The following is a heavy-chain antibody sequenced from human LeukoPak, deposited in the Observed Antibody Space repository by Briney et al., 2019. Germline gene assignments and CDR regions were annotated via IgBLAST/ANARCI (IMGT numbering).Heavy chain of an antibody. CDR3: ARDYDYSSSWYGAFDI. Sequence: GGSLRLSCAASGFMLSSHWMSWVRQAPGKGLEWVSSISSSSSYIYYADSVKGRFTISRDNAKNSLYLQMNSLRAEDTAVYYCARDYDYSSSWYGAFDIWGQGTMVTVSS. D-gene: IGHD6-13*01. J-gene: IGHJ3*02. V-gene: IGHV3-21*01. CDR1: GFMLSSHW. CDR2: ISSSSSYI.